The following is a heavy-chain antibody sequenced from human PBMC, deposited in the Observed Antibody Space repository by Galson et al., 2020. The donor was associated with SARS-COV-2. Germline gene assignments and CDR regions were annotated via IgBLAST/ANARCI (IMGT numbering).Heavy chain of an antibody. J-gene: IGHJ2*01. CDR3: VRDGEGYFDL. CDR2: INNNGSGT. CDR1: GFTFGRYW. D-gene: IGHD4-17*01. Sequence: GASLNISCAASGFTFGRYWMHWLRPPPREGLVWVAHINNNGSGTSSAASVKGRITVSRATAKTTVDLQMNRLRADDTAMYYCVRDGEGYFDLCGRGTLGRVSS. V-gene: IGHV3-74*01.